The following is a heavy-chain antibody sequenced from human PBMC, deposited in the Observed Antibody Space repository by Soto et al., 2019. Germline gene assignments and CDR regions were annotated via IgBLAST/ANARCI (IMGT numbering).Heavy chain of an antibody. Sequence: AASVKVSCKASGGTFSSYAISWVRQAPGQGLEWMGGIIPIFGTANYAQKFQGRVTITADESTSTAYMELSSLRSEDTAVYYCARDQRDSSGITDYYFDYWGQGTLVTVSS. J-gene: IGHJ4*02. CDR2: IIPIFGTA. CDR1: GGTFSSYA. D-gene: IGHD3-22*01. CDR3: ARDQRDSSGITDYYFDY. V-gene: IGHV1-69*13.